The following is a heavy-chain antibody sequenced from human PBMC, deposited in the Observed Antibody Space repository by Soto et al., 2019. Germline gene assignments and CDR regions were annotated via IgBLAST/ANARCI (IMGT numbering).Heavy chain of an antibody. J-gene: IGHJ5*02. CDR3: ATSTLAAGVFDP. Sequence: ASVKVSCKASGYTFTSYDINWVRQATGQGLEWMGWMNPNSGNTGYAQKFQGRVTMTRNTSIITAYMELSSLRSEDTAVYYCATSTLAAGVFDPWGQGTLVTVSS. D-gene: IGHD6-13*01. CDR2: MNPNSGNT. CDR1: GYTFTSYD. V-gene: IGHV1-8*01.